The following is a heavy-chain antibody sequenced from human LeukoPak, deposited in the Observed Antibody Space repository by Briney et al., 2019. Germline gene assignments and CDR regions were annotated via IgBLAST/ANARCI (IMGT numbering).Heavy chain of an antibody. D-gene: IGHD3-10*01. CDR3: AKYRGVINYEHLQQ. Sequence: SETLSLTCTVSGGSISSYYWSWIRQPAGKGLEWIGRIYTSGSTNYNPSLKSRVTISADTSKNHFSLRLSSVTAADTAVYYCAKYRGVINYEHLQQWGRGTLVTVSS. J-gene: IGHJ1*01. V-gene: IGHV4-4*07. CDR2: IYTSGST. CDR1: GGSISSYY.